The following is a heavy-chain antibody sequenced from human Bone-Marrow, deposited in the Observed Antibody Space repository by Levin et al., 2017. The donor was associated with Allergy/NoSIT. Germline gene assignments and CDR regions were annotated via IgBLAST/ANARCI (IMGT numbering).Heavy chain of an antibody. CDR3: ARGDKGSCTTTTCNSLHHFYYFAMDV. V-gene: IGHV4-31*03. Sequence: SQTLSLTCTVSGGSISSENYYWSWIRQHPGKGLEWIGYISYSGSTFYNPSLKSRVTISKDTSKNQFSLNLITETAADTAVYYCARGDKGSCTTTTCNSLHHFYYFAMDVWGQGTTVAVSS. CDR1: GGSISSENYY. J-gene: IGHJ6*02. D-gene: IGHD2-2*02. CDR2: ISYSGST.